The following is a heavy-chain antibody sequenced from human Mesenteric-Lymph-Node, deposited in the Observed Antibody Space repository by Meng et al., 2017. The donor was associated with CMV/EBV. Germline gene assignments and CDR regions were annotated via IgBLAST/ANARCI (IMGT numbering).Heavy chain of an antibody. CDR1: GGSIRTYY. CDR3: ARDARARDAFDI. Sequence: SETLSLTCTVSGGSIRTYYWSWIRQPPGRGLEWIAYIYHTGGTNYNPSLKSRVTISVDTSKNQFSLKLSSVTAADTAVYYCARDARARDAFDIWGQGTMVTVSS. V-gene: IGHV4-59*01. J-gene: IGHJ3*02. CDR2: IYHTGGT.